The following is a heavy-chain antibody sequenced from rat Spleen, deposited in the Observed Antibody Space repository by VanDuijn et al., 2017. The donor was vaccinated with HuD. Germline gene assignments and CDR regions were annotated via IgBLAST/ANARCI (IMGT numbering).Heavy chain of an antibody. CDR2: ISYGDRSGHSST. J-gene: IGHJ2*01. CDR3: ARRHYGYTDYFDY. D-gene: IGHD1-6*01. CDR1: GFTFSDYG. V-gene: IGHV5-29*01. Sequence: EVQLVESGGGLVQPGRSMKLSCVVSGFTFSDYGMAWVRQGPTKGLEWVATISYGDRSGHSSTYYRDSVKGRFTISRDNAKSTLSLQMDSLRSEDTATYYCARRHYGYTDYFDYWGQGVMVTVSS.